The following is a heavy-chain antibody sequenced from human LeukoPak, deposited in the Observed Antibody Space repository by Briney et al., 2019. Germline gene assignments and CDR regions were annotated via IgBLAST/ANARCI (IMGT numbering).Heavy chain of an antibody. J-gene: IGHJ3*02. D-gene: IGHD3/OR15-3a*01. CDR3: ARDRTYAFDI. CDR2: IKSDEIST. V-gene: IGHV3-74*01. CDR1: GFTFSSYW. Sequence: GGSLRLSCAASGFTFSSYWMHWVRQAPGKGLVWVSHIKSDEISTSYADSVKGRFTISRDNAKSTLYLQMNSLRAEDTAVYYCARDRTYAFDIWGLGTMVTVSS.